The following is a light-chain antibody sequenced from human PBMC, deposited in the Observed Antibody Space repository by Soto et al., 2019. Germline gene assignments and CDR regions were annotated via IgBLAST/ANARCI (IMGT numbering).Light chain of an antibody. CDR3: QQYKSYST. Sequence: IQVTQSPSTLSASVGDRVTITCRASQSISTWLAWYQQKPGKAPKLLIYDASSLESGVPSRFSGSVSGTEFTLTISSLQPDDFATYYCQQYKSYSTFGQGTKVDI. J-gene: IGKJ1*01. CDR2: DAS. V-gene: IGKV1-5*01. CDR1: QSISTW.